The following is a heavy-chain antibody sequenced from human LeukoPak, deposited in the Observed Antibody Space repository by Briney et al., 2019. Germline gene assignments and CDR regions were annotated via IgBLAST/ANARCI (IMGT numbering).Heavy chain of an antibody. Sequence: SETLSLTCTVSGGSSSSSSYYWGWIRQPPGKALEWIGSIYYSGSTYYNPSLKSRVTISVDTSKDQFSLKLSSVTAADTAVYYCARDNWNYGSSMDVWGQGTTVTVSS. CDR3: ARDNWNYGSSMDV. CDR1: GGSSSSSSYY. V-gene: IGHV4-39*02. J-gene: IGHJ6*02. D-gene: IGHD1-7*01. CDR2: IYYSGST.